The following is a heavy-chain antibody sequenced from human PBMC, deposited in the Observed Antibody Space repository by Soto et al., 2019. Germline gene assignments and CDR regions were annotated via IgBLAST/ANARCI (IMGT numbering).Heavy chain of an antibody. J-gene: IGHJ5*01. CDR1: GYTFTNNA. CDR2: INTGRGNT. CDR3: GSDGGLSWLDS. D-gene: IGHD3-16*01. V-gene: IGHV1-3*04. Sequence: ASVKVSCKXSGYTFTNNAIHWVRQAPGQRLEWMGWINTGRGNTKFSEKFQDRVTITRDTSANTAYLELRRLRSEDTAVYYCGSDGGLSWLDSWGQGTLVTVSS.